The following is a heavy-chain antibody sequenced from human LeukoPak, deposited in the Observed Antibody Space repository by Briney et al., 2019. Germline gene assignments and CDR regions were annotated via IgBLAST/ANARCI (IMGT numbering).Heavy chain of an antibody. CDR2: IKQDGSEK. J-gene: IGHJ6*03. CDR1: GFTFSSYW. Sequence: GGSLRLSCAASGFTFSSYWMSWVRQAPGKGLEWVANIKQDGSEKYYVDSVKGRFTISRDNAKNSLYLQMNSLRAEDTAVYYCARDLTPGQQLEKWIYYYYYMDVWGKGTTVTISS. CDR3: ARDLTPGQQLEKWIYYYYYMDV. D-gene: IGHD6-13*01. V-gene: IGHV3-7*01.